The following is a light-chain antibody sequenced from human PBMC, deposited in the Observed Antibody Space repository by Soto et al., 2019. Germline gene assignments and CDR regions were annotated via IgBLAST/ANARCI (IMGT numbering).Light chain of an antibody. CDR1: QDINRW. Sequence: DVQMTQSPATLSASAGERATLSCRASQDINRWLAWYQQKPGKAPKILIYNADTLDSGVPSRFSGSGYGTEFTLTISSLQPEDFATYYCQQSYSTPLTFGGGTKVDIK. CDR3: QQSYSTPLT. V-gene: IGKV1-5*01. CDR2: NAD. J-gene: IGKJ4*01.